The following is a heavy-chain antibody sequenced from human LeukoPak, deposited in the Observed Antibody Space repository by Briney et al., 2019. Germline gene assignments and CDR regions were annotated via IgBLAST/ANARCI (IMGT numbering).Heavy chain of an antibody. CDR1: GGSISSYY. V-gene: IGHV4-59*01. Sequence: SETPSLTCTVSGGSISSYYWSWIRQPPGKGLEWIGYIYYSGSTNYNPSLKSRVTISVDTSKNQFSLKLSSVTAADTAVYYCARVAGKVYYYGMDVWGQGTTVTVSS. D-gene: IGHD6-13*01. CDR2: IYYSGST. CDR3: ARVAGKVYYYGMDV. J-gene: IGHJ6*02.